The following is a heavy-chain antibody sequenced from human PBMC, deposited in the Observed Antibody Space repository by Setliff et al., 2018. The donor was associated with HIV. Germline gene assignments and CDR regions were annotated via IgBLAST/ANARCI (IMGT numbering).Heavy chain of an antibody. Sequence: SETLSLTCAVSGGSISSRNWWSWVRQPPGKGLEWIGEIYHSGSTNYNPSLKSRVTISVDKSKNQFSLKLNSVTAADTAVYYCARAQDDFGCFDYWGQGTLVTVSS. CDR3: ARAQDDFGCFDY. J-gene: IGHJ4*02. CDR2: IYHSGST. D-gene: IGHD4-17*01. CDR1: GGSISSRNW. V-gene: IGHV4-4*02.